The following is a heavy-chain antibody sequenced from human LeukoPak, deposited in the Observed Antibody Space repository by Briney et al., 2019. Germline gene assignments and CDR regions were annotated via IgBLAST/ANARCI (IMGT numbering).Heavy chain of an antibody. D-gene: IGHD3-10*01. J-gene: IGHJ5*02. V-gene: IGHV1-46*01. CDR2: INPSGGST. Sequence: ASVKVSCKASGYTFTSYGISWVRQAPGQGLEWMGIINPSGGSTSYAQKFQGRVTMTRDTSTSTVYMELSSLRSEDTAVYYCASQVGPWLMGNLDPWGQGTLVTVSS. CDR3: ASQVGPWLMGNLDP. CDR1: GYTFTSYG.